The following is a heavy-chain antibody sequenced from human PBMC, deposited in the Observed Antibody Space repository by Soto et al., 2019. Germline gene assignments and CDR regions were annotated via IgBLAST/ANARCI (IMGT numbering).Heavy chain of an antibody. CDR2: ISAYNGNT. J-gene: IGHJ4*02. CDR3: ARDLKLYYDILTRYPYFAY. CDR1: GYTFTSYG. V-gene: IGHV1-18*01. D-gene: IGHD3-9*01. Sequence: ASVKVSCKASGYTFTSYGISWVRQAPGQGLEWMGWISAYNGNTNYAQKLQGRVTMTTDTSTSTAYMELRSLRSDDTAVYYCARDLKLYYDILTRYPYFAYWGQGTLVTVSS.